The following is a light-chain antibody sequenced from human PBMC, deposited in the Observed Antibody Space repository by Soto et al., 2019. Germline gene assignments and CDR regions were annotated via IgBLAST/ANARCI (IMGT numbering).Light chain of an antibody. CDR3: QQYNSYLYT. Sequence: DIQMTQSPSTLSASVGDRVTITCRASQSISSWLAWYQQKPGKAPKLLIYDASSLESGVPSRFSGGGSGTEFTLTISSLQPDDFATYYCQQYNSYLYTFGQGTKVDLK. CDR1: QSISSW. J-gene: IGKJ2*01. V-gene: IGKV1-5*01. CDR2: DAS.